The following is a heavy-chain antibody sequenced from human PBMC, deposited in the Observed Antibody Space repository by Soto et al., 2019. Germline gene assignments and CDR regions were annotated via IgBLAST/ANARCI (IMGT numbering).Heavy chain of an antibody. V-gene: IGHV1-18*01. CDR2: TSAYNGNT. CDR3: AKDPPPDSSGWIYRGYYYYGMDV. D-gene: IGHD6-19*01. Sequence: GASVKVSCKASGYTFTSYGISWVRQAPGQGLEWMGWTSAYNGNTNYAQKLQGRVTMTTDTSTSTAYMELRSLRSDDTAVYYCAKDPPPDSSGWIYRGYYYYGMDVWGQGTTVTVSS. J-gene: IGHJ6*02. CDR1: GYTFTSYG.